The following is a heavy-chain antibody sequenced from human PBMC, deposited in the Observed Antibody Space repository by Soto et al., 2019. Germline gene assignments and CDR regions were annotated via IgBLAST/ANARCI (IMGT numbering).Heavy chain of an antibody. Sequence: SETLSLTCTVSGGSISTYYWSWIRQAPGKGLEWIGYIFSSGTTYYNPSLKSRLTMSLDTSQNQFSLKLNSVTAADTAVYFCARVPSPFDFYYAMDVWGQGTTVTVSS. CDR3: ARVPSPFDFYYAMDV. CDR1: GGSISTYY. CDR2: IFSSGTT. J-gene: IGHJ6*02. D-gene: IGHD3-16*01. V-gene: IGHV4-4*09.